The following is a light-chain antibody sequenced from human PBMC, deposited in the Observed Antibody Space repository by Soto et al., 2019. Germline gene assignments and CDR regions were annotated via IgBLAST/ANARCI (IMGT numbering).Light chain of an antibody. V-gene: IGKV1-9*01. Sequence: GDRVTITCLVSQGLSSYLAWYQQKPGKAPKLLIYAASTLQSGVPSRFSGSESGTDFTLTISSLQPEDFATYYCQQRGDWPPLTFGGGTKVDIK. CDR2: AAS. CDR1: QGLSSY. CDR3: QQRGDWPPLT. J-gene: IGKJ4*01.